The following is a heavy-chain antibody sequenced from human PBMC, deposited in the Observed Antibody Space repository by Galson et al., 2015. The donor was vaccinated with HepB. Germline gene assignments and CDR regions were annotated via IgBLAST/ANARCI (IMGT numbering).Heavy chain of an antibody. CDR3: ARSGAHPAAAAWEDAYDV. V-gene: IGHV1-2*06. Sequence: SVKVSCKASGYTFNAYYMHWVRQAPGQGLQWMGRIKPNSGGTTYAQSFQGRVTMTRDTSINTFYMELSSLSSDDTAVYYCARSGAHPAAAAWEDAYDVWGQGTMVIVSS. CDR2: IKPNSGGT. D-gene: IGHD3-3*01. J-gene: IGHJ3*01. CDR1: GYTFNAYY.